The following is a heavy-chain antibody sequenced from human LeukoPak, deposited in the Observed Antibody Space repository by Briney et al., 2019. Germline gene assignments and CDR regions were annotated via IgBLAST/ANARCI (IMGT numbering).Heavy chain of an antibody. J-gene: IGHJ4*02. Sequence: GGSLRLSCAASGFTFSSYAMSWVRQAPGKGLEWVSAISGSGGSTYYADSVKGRFTISRDNSKNTLYLQMNSLTTEDTAVYYCTRVPYTAMGTRLEYYFDYWGQGTLVTVSS. V-gene: IGHV3-23*01. CDR2: ISGSGGST. CDR1: GFTFSSYA. D-gene: IGHD5-18*01. CDR3: TRVPYTAMGTRLEYYFDY.